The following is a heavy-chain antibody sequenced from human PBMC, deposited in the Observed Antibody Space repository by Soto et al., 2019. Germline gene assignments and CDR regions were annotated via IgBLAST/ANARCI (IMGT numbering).Heavy chain of an antibody. CDR2: IIPILGIA. CDR1: GGTFSSYT. Sequence: GASVKVSCKASGGTFSSYTISWVRQAPGQGLEWMGRIIPILGIANYAQKFQGRVTITADKSTSTAYMELSSLRSEDTAVYYCARASRQDDYSNSHFDYWGQGTLVTVSS. V-gene: IGHV1-69*02. J-gene: IGHJ4*02. D-gene: IGHD4-4*01. CDR3: ARASRQDDYSNSHFDY.